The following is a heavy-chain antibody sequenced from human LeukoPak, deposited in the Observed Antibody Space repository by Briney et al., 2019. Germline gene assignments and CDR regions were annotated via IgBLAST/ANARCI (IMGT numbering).Heavy chain of an antibody. CDR3: ARVLSENFGVLNNWFDP. CDR1: GYTFTSYG. V-gene: IGHV1-18*01. D-gene: IGHD3-3*01. Sequence: ASVKVSCKASGYTFTSYGISWVRQAPGQGPEWMGWISAYNGNTNYAQKLQGRVTMTTDTSTSTAHMELRSLRSDDTAVYYCARVLSENFGVLNNWFDPWGQGTLVTVSS. J-gene: IGHJ5*02. CDR2: ISAYNGNT.